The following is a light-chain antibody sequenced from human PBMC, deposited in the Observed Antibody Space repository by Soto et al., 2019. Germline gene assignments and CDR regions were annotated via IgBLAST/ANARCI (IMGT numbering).Light chain of an antibody. CDR2: GAS. Sequence: EIVMTQSPATLSVSPGERATLSCRASQSVNSNLAWYHQKPGQAPRLLIYGASTRATGLPPRFSGSGSGTEFTLTISSLQSEDFAIYYCHQYNNWPLTFGGGTKVDIK. CDR3: HQYNNWPLT. J-gene: IGKJ4*01. CDR1: QSVNSN. V-gene: IGKV3-15*01.